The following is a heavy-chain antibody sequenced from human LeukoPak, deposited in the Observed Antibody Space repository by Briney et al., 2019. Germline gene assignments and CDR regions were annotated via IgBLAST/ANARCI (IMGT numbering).Heavy chain of an antibody. CDR2: INPNSGGT. V-gene: IGHV1-2*02. CDR3: ATGGDFWSGPREFDY. J-gene: IGHJ4*02. D-gene: IGHD3-3*01. CDR1: GYTFTGYY. Sequence: ASVKVSCKASGYTFTGYYMHWVRQAPGQGLEWMGWINPNSGGTNYAQKFQGRVTMTEDTSTDTAYMELSSLRSEDTAVYYCATGGDFWSGPREFDYWGQGTLVTVSS.